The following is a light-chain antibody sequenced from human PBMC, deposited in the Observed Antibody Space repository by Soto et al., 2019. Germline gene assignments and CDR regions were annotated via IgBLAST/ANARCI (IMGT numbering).Light chain of an antibody. CDR2: TAS. J-gene: IGKJ4*01. CDR1: ESIRRD. Sequence: EIVMTQSPATLSVSPGEGATLSCRTTESIRRDLAWYQQKPVQPPRLLIYTASTRATGIPDRFSGTGSETEFTLTISNLQSEDFGVFYCHQYAKGLSFGGGTRVEIK. CDR3: HQYAKGLS. V-gene: IGKV3-15*01.